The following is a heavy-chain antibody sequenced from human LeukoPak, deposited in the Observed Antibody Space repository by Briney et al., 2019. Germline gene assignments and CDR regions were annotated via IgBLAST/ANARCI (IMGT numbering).Heavy chain of an antibody. CDR3: ARDASPRRLRYFDWFAYPNWFDP. CDR2: ISAYNGNT. Sequence: GASVKVSCKASGYTFTSYGISWVRQAPGQGLEWMGWISAYNGNTNYAQKLQGRVTMTTDTSTSTAYMELRSLRSDDTAVYYCARDASPRRLRYFDWFAYPNWFDPWGQGTLVTVSS. V-gene: IGHV1-18*01. J-gene: IGHJ5*02. D-gene: IGHD3-9*01. CDR1: GYTFTSYG.